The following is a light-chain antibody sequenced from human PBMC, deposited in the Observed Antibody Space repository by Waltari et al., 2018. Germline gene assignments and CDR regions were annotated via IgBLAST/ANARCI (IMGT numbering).Light chain of an antibody. CDR3: QHYVRLPGT. V-gene: IGKV3-20*01. CDR2: GAS. J-gene: IGKJ1*01. Sequence: EIVLTQSPGTLSLSPGERATLSCRASQSISRTLAWYQQKPGQAPRLLIYGASIRASGIPDKVSGTGSGTDFSLTINRREPEDFAVYFCQHYVRLPGTFGQGTKVEI. CDR1: QSISRT.